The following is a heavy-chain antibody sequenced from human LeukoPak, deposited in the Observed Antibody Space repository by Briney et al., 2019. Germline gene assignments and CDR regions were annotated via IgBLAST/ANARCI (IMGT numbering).Heavy chain of an antibody. Sequence: GGSLRLSCAASGFTFSSYAMSWDRQAPGKGLEWVSAISGSGGSTYYADSVKGRFTISRDNSKNTLYLQMNSLRAEDTAVYYCASMGYPTYNWFDPWGQGTLVTVSS. CDR2: ISGSGGST. D-gene: IGHD5-12*01. CDR1: GFTFSSYA. CDR3: ASMGYPTYNWFDP. J-gene: IGHJ5*02. V-gene: IGHV3-23*01.